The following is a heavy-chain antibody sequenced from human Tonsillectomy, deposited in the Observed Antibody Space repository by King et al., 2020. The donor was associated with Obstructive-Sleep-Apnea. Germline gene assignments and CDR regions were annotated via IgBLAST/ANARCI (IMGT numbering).Heavy chain of an antibody. V-gene: IGHV3-23*04. D-gene: IGHD3-10*01. J-gene: IGHJ4*02. CDR2: IGGSGDYT. Sequence: VQLVESGGDLVEPGGSLRLSCAASGFTFSNYAMNWVRQAPGKGLEWVSTIGGSGDYTYYADSVKGRFTLSTDNSKNTRYLQLNSLRAEDTAVYYCAKDLRGYYGSGSYIYFDSWGQGTLVTVSS. CDR3: AKDLRGYYGSGSYIYFDS. CDR1: GFTFSNYA.